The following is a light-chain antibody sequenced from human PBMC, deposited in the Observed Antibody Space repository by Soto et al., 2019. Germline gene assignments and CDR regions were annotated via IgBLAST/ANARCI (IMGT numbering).Light chain of an antibody. V-gene: IGLV1-40*01. CDR3: QSYDSSLSGSEV. J-gene: IGLJ1*01. CDR2: GNG. CDR1: SSNIGAGHD. Sequence: QSVLTQPPSVSGAPGQRVTISCTGSSSNIGAGHDVHWYQHLPGTTPKLLIYGNGNRPSGVPDRFSGSKSGTSASLAITGLQAEDEADYYCQSYDSSLSGSEVFGXGTKLTVL.